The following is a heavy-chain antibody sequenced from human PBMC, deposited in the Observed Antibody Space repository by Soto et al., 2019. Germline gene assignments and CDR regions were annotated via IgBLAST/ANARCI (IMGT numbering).Heavy chain of an antibody. CDR1: GYPFIDYY. D-gene: IGHD6-19*01. CDR2: VNPNSGGA. CDR3: ASGGYSTGWYSFDY. Sequence: QVQLVQSGAEVKKPGASVKVSCKASGYPFIDYYLHWVRQAPGQGLEWMGWVNPNSGGANYAQKFQGRVTMTTDTSINTAYMEVSRLRSDDTALYFCASGGYSTGWYSFDYWGKGTLVTVSS. J-gene: IGHJ4*02. V-gene: IGHV1-2*02.